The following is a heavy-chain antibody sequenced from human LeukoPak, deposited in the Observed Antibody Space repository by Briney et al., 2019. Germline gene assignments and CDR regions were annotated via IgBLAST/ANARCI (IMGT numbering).Heavy chain of an antibody. Sequence: ASVKVSCKASGYIFTGYYMHWVQQAPGQGLEWMGWINPNSGGTNYAQKFQGWVTMTRDTSISTAYMELSRLRSDDTAVYYCARLAVAGTLGWFDPWGQGTLVTVSS. CDR1: GYIFTGYY. V-gene: IGHV1-2*04. D-gene: IGHD6-19*01. CDR3: ARLAVAGTLGWFDP. J-gene: IGHJ5*02. CDR2: INPNSGGT.